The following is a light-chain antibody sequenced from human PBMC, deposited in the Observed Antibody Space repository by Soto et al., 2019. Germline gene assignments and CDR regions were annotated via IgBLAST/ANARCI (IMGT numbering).Light chain of an antibody. CDR2: DAS. CDR3: QQYDNLPPYT. Sequence: DIQMTQSPSSLSASVGDSVTITCQASRDISVYLNWYQQKPGKPPKLLVYDASNLQTGVLSRFSGSGSGTHFTLTISSLQPEDFATYYCQQYDNLPPYTFGQGTKLDI. J-gene: IGKJ2*01. CDR1: RDISVY. V-gene: IGKV1-33*01.